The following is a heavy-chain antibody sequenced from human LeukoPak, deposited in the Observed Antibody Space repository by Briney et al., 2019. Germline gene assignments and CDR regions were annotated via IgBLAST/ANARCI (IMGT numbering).Heavy chain of an antibody. J-gene: IGHJ4*02. CDR2: IHHSGSA. Sequence: PSETLSLTCTVSDDSISSYYWIWIRQPPGKGLEWIGYIHHSGSANYNPSLRSRITMSVDTSKHQFSLKLSSVTAADTAVYYCARSYSSSWYCFDYWGQGTLVTVSS. CDR1: DDSISSYY. V-gene: IGHV4-59*08. CDR3: ARSYSSSWYCFDY. D-gene: IGHD6-13*01.